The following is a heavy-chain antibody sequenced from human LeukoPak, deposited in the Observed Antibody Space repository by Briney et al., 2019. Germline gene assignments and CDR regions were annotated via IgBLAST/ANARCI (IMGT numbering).Heavy chain of an antibody. Sequence: GGSLRLSCAASGFTFSSYAMHWIRQAPGKGLEWVAVISYDGSNKYYADSVKGRFTISRDNSKNTLYLQMNSLRAEDTAVYYCAKGVAFDYWGQGTLVTVSS. J-gene: IGHJ4*02. CDR3: AKGVAFDY. CDR2: ISYDGSNK. CDR1: GFTFSSYA. V-gene: IGHV3-30*04.